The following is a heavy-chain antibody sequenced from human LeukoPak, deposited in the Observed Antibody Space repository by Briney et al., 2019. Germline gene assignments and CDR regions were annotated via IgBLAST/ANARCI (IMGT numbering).Heavy chain of an antibody. D-gene: IGHD1-26*01. CDR3: ARGGNYWPQWWFDP. V-gene: IGHV4-39*07. J-gene: IGHJ5*02. CDR1: GGSISSSSYY. CDR2: IYYSGST. Sequence: PSETLSLTCTVSGGSISSSSYYWGWIRQPPGKGLEWIGSIYYSGSTYYNPSLKSRVTISVDTSKNQFSLELNSVTPADTAVYYCARGGNYWPQWWFDPWGRGTLVSVSS.